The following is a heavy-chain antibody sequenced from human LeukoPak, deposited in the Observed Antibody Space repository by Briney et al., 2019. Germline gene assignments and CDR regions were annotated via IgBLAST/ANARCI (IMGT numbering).Heavy chain of an antibody. J-gene: IGHJ4*02. CDR1: GGIFSTYA. CDR3: ASSPYYGSGSYPPPY. Sequence: ASVKVSCKASGGIFSTYAISWVRQAPGQGLEWMGGIIPIFGTANYAQKFQGRVTITADESTSTAYMELSSLRSEDTAVYYCASSPYYGSGSYPPPYWGQGTLVTVSS. D-gene: IGHD3-10*01. CDR2: IIPIFGTA. V-gene: IGHV1-69*13.